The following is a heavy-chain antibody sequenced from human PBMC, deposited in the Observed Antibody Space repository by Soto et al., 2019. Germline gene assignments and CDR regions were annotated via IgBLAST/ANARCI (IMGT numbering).Heavy chain of an antibody. D-gene: IGHD3-3*01. Sequence: SETLSLTCTVSGGSISSYYWSWIRQPPGKGLEWIGYIYYSGSTNYNPSLKSRVTISVDTSKNQFSLKLSSVTAADTAVYYCARDMGTTIFGVVGHYMDVWGKGTTVTVSS. CDR1: GGSISSYY. V-gene: IGHV4-59*01. CDR2: IYYSGST. CDR3: ARDMGTTIFGVVGHYMDV. J-gene: IGHJ6*03.